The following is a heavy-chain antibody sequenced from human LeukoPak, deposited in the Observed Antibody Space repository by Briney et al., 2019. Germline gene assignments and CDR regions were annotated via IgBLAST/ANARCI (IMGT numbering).Heavy chain of an antibody. CDR2: IYSGGST. V-gene: IGHV3-66*01. D-gene: IGHD3-22*01. CDR1: EFSVGSNY. J-gene: IGHJ4*02. Sequence: GGSLRLSCAASEFSVGSNYMTWVRQAPGKGLEWVSLIYSGGSTYYADSVKGRFTISRDNSKNTLYLQMNSLRAEDTAVYYCAKYYYDSSGYYALTDYWGQGTLVTVSS. CDR3: AKYYYDSSGYYALTDY.